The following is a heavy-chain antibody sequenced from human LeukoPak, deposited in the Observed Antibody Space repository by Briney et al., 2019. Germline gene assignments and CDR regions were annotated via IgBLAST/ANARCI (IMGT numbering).Heavy chain of an antibody. Sequence: GASVKVSCKASGYTFTGYYMHWVRQAPGQGLEWMGWINPNSGGTNYAQKFQGRVTMTRDTSISTAYMELSRLRSDDTAVYYCARDDWGTDTYYYDSSGYLSSPHNWFDPWGQGTLVTVSS. J-gene: IGHJ5*02. D-gene: IGHD3-22*01. CDR1: GYTFTGYY. V-gene: IGHV1-2*02. CDR3: ARDDWGTDTYYYDSSGYLSSPHNWFDP. CDR2: INPNSGGT.